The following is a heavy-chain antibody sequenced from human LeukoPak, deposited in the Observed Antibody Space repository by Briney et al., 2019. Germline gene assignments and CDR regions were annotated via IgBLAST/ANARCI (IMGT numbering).Heavy chain of an antibody. CDR1: GGSISGYH. Sequence: SETLSLTCTFSGGSISGYHWNWIRQPPGKGLEWIGYIYYSGSTNYNPSLKSRVTISVDTSKNQFSLKLSSVTAADTALYYCARGGSGSYYGFDYWGQGTLVTVSS. CDR3: ARGGSGSYYGFDY. CDR2: IYYSGST. V-gene: IGHV4-59*01. J-gene: IGHJ4*02. D-gene: IGHD3-10*01.